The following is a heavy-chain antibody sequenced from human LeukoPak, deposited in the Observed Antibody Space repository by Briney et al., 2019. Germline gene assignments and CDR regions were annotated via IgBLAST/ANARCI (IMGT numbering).Heavy chain of an antibody. CDR3: AREPGGTYYYDSSNRESRFDP. CDR1: GGTFSSYA. V-gene: IGHV1-69*01. D-gene: IGHD3-22*01. CDR2: IIPIFGTA. J-gene: IGHJ5*02. Sequence: SVKVSYKASGGTFSSYAISWVRQAPGQGLEWMGGIIPIFGTANYAQKFQGRVTITADESTSTAYMELSSLRSEDTAVYYCAREPGGTYYYDSSNRESRFDPWGQGTLVTVSS.